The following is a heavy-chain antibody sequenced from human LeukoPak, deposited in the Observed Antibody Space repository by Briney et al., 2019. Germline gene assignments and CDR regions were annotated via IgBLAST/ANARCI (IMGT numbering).Heavy chain of an antibody. J-gene: IGHJ4*02. D-gene: IGHD3-22*01. Sequence: ASVKVSCKVSGYTLIELSMHGVRPPPGKGREGMGGFDPEDGETIYAQKFQGRVTMTEDTSTDTAYMELSSLRSEDTAVYYCATALHDSSGKYYFDYWGQGTLVTVSS. CDR2: FDPEDGET. V-gene: IGHV1-24*01. CDR3: ATALHDSSGKYYFDY. CDR1: GYTLIELS.